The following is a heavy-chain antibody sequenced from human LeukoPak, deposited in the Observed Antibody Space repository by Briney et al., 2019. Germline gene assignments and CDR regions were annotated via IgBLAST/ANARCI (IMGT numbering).Heavy chain of an antibody. J-gene: IGHJ6*03. CDR3: AKDRPSITMVRGAKGDYTDV. D-gene: IGHD3-10*01. CDR1: GVTFSSYA. V-gene: IGHV3-23*01. Sequence: PGGSLRLSCAASGVTFSSYAMSWVRQAPGKGLEWVSAISGSGGSTYYADSVKGRFTISRDNSKNTLYLQMNSLRAEDTAVYYCAKDRPSITMVRGAKGDYTDVWGKGTTVTVSS. CDR2: ISGSGGST.